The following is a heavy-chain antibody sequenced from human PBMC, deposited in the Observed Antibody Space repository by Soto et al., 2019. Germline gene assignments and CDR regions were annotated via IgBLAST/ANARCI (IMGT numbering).Heavy chain of an antibody. V-gene: IGHV4-59*01. Sequence: SETLSLTCTVSGGSISSYYWSWIRQPPGKGLEWIGYIYYSGSTNYNPSLKSRVTISVDTSKNQFSLKLSSVTAADTAVYYCARAYSSGWYGYWGQGTLVTVSS. J-gene: IGHJ4*02. D-gene: IGHD6-19*01. CDR2: IYYSGST. CDR1: GGSISSYY. CDR3: ARAYSSGWYGY.